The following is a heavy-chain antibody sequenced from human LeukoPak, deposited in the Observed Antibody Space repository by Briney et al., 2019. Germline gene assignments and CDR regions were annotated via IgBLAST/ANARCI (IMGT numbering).Heavy chain of an antibody. J-gene: IGHJ4*02. CDR3: ARGRGESYGGEFDY. V-gene: IGHV3-30*04. Sequence: GGSLRLSCAASGFTFSSYAMHWVRQAPGKGLEWVAVISYDGSNKYYADSVKGRFTISRDNSKNTLYLQMNSLRAEDTAVYYCARGRGESYGGEFDYWGQGTLVTVSS. CDR1: GFTFSSYA. D-gene: IGHD4-23*01. CDR2: ISYDGSNK.